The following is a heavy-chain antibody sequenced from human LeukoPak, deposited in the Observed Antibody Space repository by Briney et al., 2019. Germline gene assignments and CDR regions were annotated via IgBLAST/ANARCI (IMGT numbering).Heavy chain of an antibody. CDR1: GFTFSDYY. CDR3: ARDHRLVDAFDI. D-gene: IGHD1-14*01. J-gene: IGHJ3*02. Sequence: GGSLRLSCAASGFTFSDYYMSWIRQAPGKGLEWVSYISSSGSTIYYADSVKGRFTISRDNSKNTLYLQMNSLRAEDTAVYYCARDHRLVDAFDIWGQGTMVTVSS. V-gene: IGHV3-11*04. CDR2: ISSSGSTI.